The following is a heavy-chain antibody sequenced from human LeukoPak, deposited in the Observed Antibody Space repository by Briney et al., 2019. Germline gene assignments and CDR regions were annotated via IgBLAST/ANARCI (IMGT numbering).Heavy chain of an antibody. D-gene: IGHD2-15*01. J-gene: IGHJ3*02. CDR3: ARNWQVAASTAFDI. CDR2: IIPIFGTA. V-gene: IGHV1-69*01. CDR1: GGTFSSYA. Sequence: ASVKVSCKASGGTFSSYAISWVRQAPGQGLEWMGGIIPIFGTANYAQKFRGRVTITADESTSTAYMELSSLRSEDTAVYYCARNWQVAASTAFDIWGQGTMVTVSS.